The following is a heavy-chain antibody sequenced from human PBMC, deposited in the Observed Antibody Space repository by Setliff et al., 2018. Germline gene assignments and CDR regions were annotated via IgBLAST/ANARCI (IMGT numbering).Heavy chain of an antibody. CDR1: GDSISSSF. D-gene: IGHD4-17*01. CDR3: ARAPPSVPYGDYGPRQYFDL. Sequence: SETLSLTCTVSGDSISSSFSNWIRQPAGKGLEWIGRIYANGGTKYNPSLKSRVTMSIDTSKNQFSLTLNSVTAADTAVYYCARAPPSVPYGDYGPRQYFDLWGRGSLVTVSS. J-gene: IGHJ2*01. CDR2: IYANGGT. V-gene: IGHV4-4*07.